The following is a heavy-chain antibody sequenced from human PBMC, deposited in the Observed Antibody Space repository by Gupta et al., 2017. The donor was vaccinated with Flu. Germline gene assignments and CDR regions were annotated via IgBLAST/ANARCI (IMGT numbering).Heavy chain of an antibody. CDR3: WGGSPPYVWGSYRHTPKDAFDI. CDR2: ISGSGGST. Sequence: EVQLLESGGGLVQPGGSLRLSCAASGFTFSSYATSWVRQAPGKGLEWVSAISGSGGSTYYADSVKGRFTISRDNSKNTLYLQMNSLRAEDTAVYYCWGGSPPYVWGSYRHTPKDAFDIWGQGTMVTVSS. CDR1: GFTFSSYA. J-gene: IGHJ3*02. V-gene: IGHV3-23*01. D-gene: IGHD3-16*02.